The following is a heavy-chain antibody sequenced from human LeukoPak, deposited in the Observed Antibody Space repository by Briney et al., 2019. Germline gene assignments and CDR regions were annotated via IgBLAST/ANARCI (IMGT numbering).Heavy chain of an antibody. CDR1: KFTFSSHA. V-gene: IGHV3-23*01. J-gene: IGHJ6*02. D-gene: IGHD3-10*01. Sequence: PGGSLRLSCAASKFTFSSHAMNWVRQTPGKGLEWVSTISGFGDKTYYADSVKGRFTISRDNSKNTLFLQMNSLRAEDTAVYYCAKDQGDTKVRGAPPYYYYGMDVWGQGTTVTVSS. CDR2: ISGFGDKT. CDR3: AKDQGDTKVRGAPPYYYYGMDV.